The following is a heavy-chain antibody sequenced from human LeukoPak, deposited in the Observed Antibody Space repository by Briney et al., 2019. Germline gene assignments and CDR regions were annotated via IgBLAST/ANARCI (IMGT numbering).Heavy chain of an antibody. CDR2: ISAYNGNT. CDR3: AGGGGYCSGGSCLNWFDP. J-gene: IGHJ5*02. V-gene: IGHV1-18*01. CDR1: GYTFTSYG. D-gene: IGHD2-15*01. Sequence: ASVKVSCKASGYTFTSYGISWVRQAPGQGLEWMGWISAYNGNTNYAQKLQGRVTMTTDTSTSTAYMELRSLRSDDTAVYYCAGGGGYCSGGSCLNWFDPWGQGTLVTVSS.